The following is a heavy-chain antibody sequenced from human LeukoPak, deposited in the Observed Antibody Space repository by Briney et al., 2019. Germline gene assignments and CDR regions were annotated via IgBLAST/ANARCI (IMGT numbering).Heavy chain of an antibody. J-gene: IGHJ4*02. D-gene: IGHD1-26*01. Sequence: SETLSLTCSVSGGSLTYSHYYWGWVRQPPGKGLEWIGGIYYSGSTYYNPSLKSRVTISVDTSRNEFSLRLSSVTAADTALYFCARQSGSYGGILDKWGQGILGTVSS. CDR1: GGSLTYSHYY. CDR2: IYYSGST. V-gene: IGHV4-39*01. CDR3: ARQSGSYGGILDK.